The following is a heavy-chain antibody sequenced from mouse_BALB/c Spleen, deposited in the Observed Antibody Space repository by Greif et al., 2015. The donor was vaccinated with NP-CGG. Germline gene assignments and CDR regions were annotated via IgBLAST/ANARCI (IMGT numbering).Heavy chain of an antibody. V-gene: IGHV1-7*01. J-gene: IGHJ4*01. D-gene: IGHD2-1*01. Sequence: QVQLQQSGAELAKPGASVKMSCKASGYTLTSYWMHWVKQRPGQGLEWIGYINPSTGYTEYNQKFKDKATLTADKSSSTAYMQLSSLTSEDSAVYYCARGNYYAMDYWGQGTSVTVSS. CDR3: ARGNYYAMDY. CDR1: GYTLTSYW. CDR2: INPSTGYT.